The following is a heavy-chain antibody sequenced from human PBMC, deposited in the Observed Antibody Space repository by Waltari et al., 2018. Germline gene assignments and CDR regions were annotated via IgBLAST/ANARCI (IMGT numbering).Heavy chain of an antibody. D-gene: IGHD4-17*01. Sequence: EEQLVESGGGLVQPGGSLRLSCEGSGFTFRHYWMSWVRQAPGKGLEWVANIRRDGSQANYVDSVKGRFTISRDNAKKSLYLQMNSLRAEDTGVYYCARESTASNEGVWGQGTLVTVSS. CDR1: GFTFRHYW. CDR3: ARESTASNEGV. J-gene: IGHJ4*02. V-gene: IGHV3-7*01. CDR2: IRRDGSQA.